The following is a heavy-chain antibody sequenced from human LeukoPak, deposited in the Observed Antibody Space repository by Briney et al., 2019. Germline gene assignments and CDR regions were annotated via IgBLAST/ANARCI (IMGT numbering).Heavy chain of an antibody. J-gene: IGHJ6*02. V-gene: IGHV1-69*04. CDR1: GGTFSSYA. Sequence: SVKVSCKASGGTFSSYAISWVRQAPGQGLEWMGRIIPILGIANYAQKFQGRVTITADKSTSTAYMELSSLRSEDTAVYYCARGRGYCSGGSCDYGMDVWGQGTTVTVSS. CDR3: ARGRGYCSGGSCDYGMDV. D-gene: IGHD2-15*01. CDR2: IIPILGIA.